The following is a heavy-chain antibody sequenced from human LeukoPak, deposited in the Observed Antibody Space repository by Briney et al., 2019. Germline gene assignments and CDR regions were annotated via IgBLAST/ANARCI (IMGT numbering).Heavy chain of an antibody. J-gene: IGHJ4*02. CDR3: AKGGATVIDY. CDR1: GFTFSNYW. V-gene: IGHV3-74*01. Sequence: GGSLRLACAASGFTFSNYWMRWVLQAPGNRLLWVSRINSDGSSTTSADSVKGRFTISRDNAKNTLYLQMNSLRAEDTAVYYCAKGGATVIDYWGQGTLVTVSS. CDR2: INSDGSST. D-gene: IGHD4-17*01.